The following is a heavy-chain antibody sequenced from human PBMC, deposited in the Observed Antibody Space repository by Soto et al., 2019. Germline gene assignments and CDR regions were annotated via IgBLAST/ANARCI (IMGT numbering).Heavy chain of an antibody. D-gene: IGHD2-21*01. CDR2: INHNGGST. Sequence: QVQLVQSGAEVKKPGASVKVSCKASGYIFIHYYIHWVRQAPGQGLEWMAIINHNGGSTNYAQKYQGRGTVTSDTSTSTLSMELTSLGSDETAVYFCARSLLQGDFWGPGTLVTVSS. CDR1: GYIFIHYY. J-gene: IGHJ4*02. V-gene: IGHV1-46*01. CDR3: ARSLLQGDF.